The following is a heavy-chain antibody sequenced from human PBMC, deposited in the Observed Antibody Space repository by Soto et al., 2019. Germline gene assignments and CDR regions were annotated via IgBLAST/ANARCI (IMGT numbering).Heavy chain of an antibody. V-gene: IGHV3-30*18. CDR1: GFTFSSYG. J-gene: IGHJ6*02. CDR3: AKDKVTMVRTTYYYYGMDV. D-gene: IGHD3-10*01. CDR2: ISYDGSNK. Sequence: VQVVESGGGLVQPGGSLRLSCAASGFTFSSYGMHWVRQAPGKGLEWVAVISYDGSNKYYADSVKGRFTISRDNSKNTLYLQMNSLRAEDTAVYYCAKDKVTMVRTTYYYYGMDVWGQGTTVTVSS.